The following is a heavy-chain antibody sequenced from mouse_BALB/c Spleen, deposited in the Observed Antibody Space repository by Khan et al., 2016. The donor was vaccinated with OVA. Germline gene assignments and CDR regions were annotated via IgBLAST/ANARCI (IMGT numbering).Heavy chain of an antibody. J-gene: IGHJ4*01. Sequence: QVQLQQSGAELMKPGASVTISCKATGYTFSMYWIEWVKQRPGHGLEWIGDILPGSGSTNNNEKFKGKATFTADASSNTAYMQLSSLTSEDSAVYYCVKGGYSPAMDYWGQGTSVTVSS. CDR1: GYTFSMYW. CDR3: VKGGYSPAMDY. V-gene: IGHV1-9*01. CDR2: ILPGSGST. D-gene: IGHD2-12*01.